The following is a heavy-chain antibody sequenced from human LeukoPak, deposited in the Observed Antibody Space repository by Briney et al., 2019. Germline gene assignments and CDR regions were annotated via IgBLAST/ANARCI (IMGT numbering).Heavy chain of an antibody. D-gene: IGHD4-23*01. CDR1: GYTFTGYG. CDR3: ARDNSVEDTAWWFDP. J-gene: IGHJ5*02. Sequence: ASVKVSCKASGYTFTGYGISWVRQAPGQGLEWMGIINPSGGSTSYAQKFQGRVIMTRDMSTSTDYMELSSLRSEDTAAYYCARDNSVEDTAWWFDPWGQGTLVTVSS. CDR2: INPSGGST. V-gene: IGHV1-46*01.